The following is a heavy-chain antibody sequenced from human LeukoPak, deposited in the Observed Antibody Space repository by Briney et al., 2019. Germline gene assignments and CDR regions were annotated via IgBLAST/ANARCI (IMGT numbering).Heavy chain of an antibody. CDR3: ARGYFDWLLYYDY. D-gene: IGHD3-9*01. J-gene: IGHJ4*02. CDR2: IYHSGST. Sequence: SQTLSLTCAVSGGSISRGGYSWSWIRQPPGKGLEWIGYIYHSGSTYYNPSLKSRVTISVDRSKNQFSLKLSSVTAADTAVYYCARGYFDWLLYYDYWGQGTLVTVSS. V-gene: IGHV4-30-2*01. CDR1: GGSISRGGYS.